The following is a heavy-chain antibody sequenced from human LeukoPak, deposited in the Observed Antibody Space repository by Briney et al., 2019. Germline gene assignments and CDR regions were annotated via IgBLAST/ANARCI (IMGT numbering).Heavy chain of an antibody. D-gene: IGHD2-8*02. Sequence: PGGSLRLSCAASGFTFDSYAMNWVRQAPGKGLEWVSGISGGGSGTYYADSVKGRFTISRDNSKNTLYLQMNSLRAEDTAVYYCAENTVYYYYYDMDVWGQGTTVTVSS. CDR3: AENTVYYYYYDMDV. CDR1: GFTFDSYA. CDR2: ISGGGSGT. J-gene: IGHJ6*02. V-gene: IGHV3-23*01.